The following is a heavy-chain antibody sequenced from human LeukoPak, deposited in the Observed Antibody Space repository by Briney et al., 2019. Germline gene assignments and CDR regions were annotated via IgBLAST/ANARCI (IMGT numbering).Heavy chain of an antibody. CDR3: ARLWYGGNVDY. Sequence: SETLSLTCTVSGGSIGTYYWSWIRQPAGKGLEWIGNIYYSGSTYYNPSLKSRITISVDTSKNQFSLKLSSVTAADTAVYYCARLWYGGNVDYWGQGTLVTVSS. J-gene: IGHJ4*02. CDR1: GGSIGTYY. CDR2: IYYSGST. D-gene: IGHD4/OR15-4a*01. V-gene: IGHV4-59*04.